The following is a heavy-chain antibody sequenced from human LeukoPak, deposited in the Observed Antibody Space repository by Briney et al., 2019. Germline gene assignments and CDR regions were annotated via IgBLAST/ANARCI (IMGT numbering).Heavy chain of an antibody. CDR3: ARDLGSGWYVGWFDP. Sequence: PSETLSLTCTVSGGSISSYYWSWIRQPPGKGLEWIGYIYYSGSTNYNPSLKSRVTIPVDTSKNQFSLKLSSVTAADTAVYYCARDLGSGWYVGWFDPWGQGTLVTVSS. V-gene: IGHV4-59*01. D-gene: IGHD6-19*01. J-gene: IGHJ5*02. CDR1: GGSISSYY. CDR2: IYYSGST.